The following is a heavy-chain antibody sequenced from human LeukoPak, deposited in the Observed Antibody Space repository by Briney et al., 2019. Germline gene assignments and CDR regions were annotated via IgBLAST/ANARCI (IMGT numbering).Heavy chain of an antibody. V-gene: IGHV4-59*08. CDR2: IYYSGST. J-gene: IGHJ4*02. Sequence: SETLSLTCTVSGGSISSYYWSWIRQPPGKGLEWIGYIYYSGSTNYNPSLKSRVTISVDTSKNQFSLKLSSVTAADTAVYYCARGTDSSGYYPAPDYWGQGTLVTVSS. CDR1: GGSISSYY. D-gene: IGHD3-22*01. CDR3: ARGTDSSGYYPAPDY.